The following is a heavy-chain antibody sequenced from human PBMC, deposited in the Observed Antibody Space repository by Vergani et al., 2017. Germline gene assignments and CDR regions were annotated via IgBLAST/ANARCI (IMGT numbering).Heavy chain of an antibody. CDR3: ARVNTETNGHLYYYYYMDV. J-gene: IGHJ6*03. D-gene: IGHD4-11*01. CDR1: GGSFTSYH. V-gene: IGHV4-34*01. Sequence: QVQLQQWGGGLLKPSETLSLTCVVNGGSFTSYHWTWIRPSPGEGLEWVGDIDHTVRPDYNPSLKGQLTMSVDKSRNQFSLTLNSVTATDTAIYFCARVNTETNGHLYYYYYMDVWGQGTAVTVS. CDR2: IDHTVRP.